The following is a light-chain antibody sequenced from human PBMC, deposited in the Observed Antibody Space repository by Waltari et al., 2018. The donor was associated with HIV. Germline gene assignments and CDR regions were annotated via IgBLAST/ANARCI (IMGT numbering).Light chain of an antibody. J-gene: IGKJ2*01. Sequence: DIVMTQSPDSLAVSLGERATIHCKSSQSLLYSSSNKNSLAWYQHKPGQPPELLIYWASTRDSGVPDRFSGSGSGTDFTLTISSLQAEDGAVYYCQQYYSTPYTFGLGTKPEIK. CDR3: QQYYSTPYT. CDR1: QSLLYSSSNKNS. V-gene: IGKV4-1*01. CDR2: WAS.